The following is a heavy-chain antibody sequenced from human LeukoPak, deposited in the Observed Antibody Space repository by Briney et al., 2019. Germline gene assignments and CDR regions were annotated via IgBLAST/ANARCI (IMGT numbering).Heavy chain of an antibody. CDR3: TAGGGTAMVIDY. CDR1: GFTFSSYG. Sequence: GGSLRLSCAASGFTFSSYGMHWVRQAPGEGLEWVAVISYDGSNKYYADSVKGRFTISRDNSKNTLYLQMNSLRAEDTAVYYCTAGGGTAMVIDYWGQGTLVTVSS. J-gene: IGHJ4*02. CDR2: ISYDGSNK. D-gene: IGHD5-18*01. V-gene: IGHV3-30*03.